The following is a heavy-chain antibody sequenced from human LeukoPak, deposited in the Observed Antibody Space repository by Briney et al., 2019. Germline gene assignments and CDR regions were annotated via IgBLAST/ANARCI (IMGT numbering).Heavy chain of an antibody. CDR1: GGTFSSYA. CDR2: FDPEDGET. Sequence: ASVNVSCKASGGTFSSYAISWVRQAPGKGLEWMGGFDPEDGETIYAQKFQGRVTMTEDTSTDTAYMELSSLRSEDTAVYYCATAHPNYYDSSGYLDYWGQGTLVTVSS. D-gene: IGHD3-22*01. CDR3: ATAHPNYYDSSGYLDY. V-gene: IGHV1-24*01. J-gene: IGHJ4*02.